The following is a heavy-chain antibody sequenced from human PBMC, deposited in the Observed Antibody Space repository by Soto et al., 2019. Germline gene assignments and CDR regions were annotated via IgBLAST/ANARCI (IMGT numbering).Heavy chain of an antibody. Sequence: GGSLRLSCAASGFTFSSYAMHWVRQAPGKGLEWVAVISYDGSNKYYADSVKGRFTISRDNSKNTLYLQMNSLRAEDTAVYYCARDGKKEVATITAAAGTQQYWGQGTLVTVSS. CDR1: GFTFSSYA. CDR2: ISYDGSNK. J-gene: IGHJ4*02. V-gene: IGHV3-30-3*01. CDR3: ARDGKKEVATITAAAGTQQY. D-gene: IGHD5-12*01.